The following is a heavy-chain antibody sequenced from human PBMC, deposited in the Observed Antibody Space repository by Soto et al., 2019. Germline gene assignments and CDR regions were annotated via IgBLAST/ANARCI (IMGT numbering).Heavy chain of an antibody. Sequence: EVQLLESGGGLVQPGGSLRLSCAASEFTFSSNAMHWVRQAPGKGLEWVSGITGSGSTTFYADSVKGRFTISRDNSKNTIYLHMSSLRAEDTATYYCAKDFTAYLSSWFHLWGQGTLVTVSS. CDR1: EFTFSSNA. D-gene: IGHD6-13*01. CDR2: ITGSGSTT. J-gene: IGHJ5*02. CDR3: AKDFTAYLSSWFHL. V-gene: IGHV3-23*01.